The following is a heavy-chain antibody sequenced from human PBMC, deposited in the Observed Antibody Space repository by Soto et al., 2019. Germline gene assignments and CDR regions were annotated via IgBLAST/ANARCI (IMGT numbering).Heavy chain of an antibody. CDR3: ARDRRTRGLDY. CDR1: GGSISSYY. J-gene: IGHJ4*02. Sequence: SETLSLTCTVSGGSISSYYWSWIRQPPGKGLEWIGYIYYSGSTNYNPSLKSRVTISVDTSKNQFSLKLSSVTAADTAVYYCARDRRTRGLDYWGQGTLVTVSS. D-gene: IGHD3-10*01. V-gene: IGHV4-59*01. CDR2: IYYSGST.